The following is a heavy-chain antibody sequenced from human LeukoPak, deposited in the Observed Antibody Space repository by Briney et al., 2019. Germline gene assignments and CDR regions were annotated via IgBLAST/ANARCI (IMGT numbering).Heavy chain of an antibody. V-gene: IGHV3-21*01. D-gene: IGHD3-10*01. Sequence: GGSLRLSCAASGFTFSSYSMNWVRQAPGKGLEWVSSISSSSSYIYYADSVKGRFTISRDNAKNSLYLQMNSLRAEDTAVYYCASASSQVGEGDYWGQGNLVTVSS. CDR1: GFTFSSYS. CDR3: ASASSQVGEGDY. J-gene: IGHJ4*02. CDR2: ISSSSSYI.